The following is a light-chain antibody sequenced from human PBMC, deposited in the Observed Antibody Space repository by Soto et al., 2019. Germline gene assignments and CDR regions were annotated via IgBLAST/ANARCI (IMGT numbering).Light chain of an antibody. J-gene: IGKJ2*01. V-gene: IGKV2-30*01. CDR2: KVS. CDR3: XXXXXXPPYT. CDR1: QSLAYSDGNTY. Sequence: DVVMTQSPLSLPVTLGQPASISCRSSQSLAYSDGNTYLNWFQQRPGQSPRRLIYKVSNRESGDPDSCSGSGSGTDXTLKIXXXXXXXVXXXXXXXXXXXPPYTFDQGTKLEIK.